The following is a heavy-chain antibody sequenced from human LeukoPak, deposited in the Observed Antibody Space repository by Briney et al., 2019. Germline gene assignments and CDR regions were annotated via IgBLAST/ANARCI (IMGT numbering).Heavy chain of an antibody. D-gene: IGHD3-10*01. V-gene: IGHV3-30-3*01. CDR2: ISYDGSNK. Sequence: GGSLRLSCAASGFTFSSYAMHWVRQAPGKGLEWVAVISYDGSNKYYADSVKGRFTISRDNSENTLHLEMNSLRAEDTAVYYCARVSGGSVPYWGQGTLVTVSS. CDR3: ARVSGGSVPY. J-gene: IGHJ4*02. CDR1: GFTFSSYA.